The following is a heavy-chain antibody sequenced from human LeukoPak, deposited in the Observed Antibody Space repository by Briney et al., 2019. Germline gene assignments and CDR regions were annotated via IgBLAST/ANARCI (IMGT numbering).Heavy chain of an antibody. V-gene: IGHV7-4-1*02. CDR1: GYTFTSYA. Sequence: ASVKVSCKASGYTFTSYAMNWVRQAPGQGLEWMGWINTNTGNPTYAQGFTGRFVFSLDTSVSTAYLQISSLKAEDTAVYYCARDLWAYCGGDCYTLKTYYFDYWGQGTLVTVSS. CDR3: ARDLWAYCGGDCYTLKTYYFDY. J-gene: IGHJ4*02. D-gene: IGHD2-21*02. CDR2: INTNTGNP.